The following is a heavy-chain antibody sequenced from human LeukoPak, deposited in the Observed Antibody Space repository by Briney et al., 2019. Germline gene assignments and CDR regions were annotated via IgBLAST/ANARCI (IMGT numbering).Heavy chain of an antibody. D-gene: IGHD3-16*01. V-gene: IGHV3-7*01. CDR1: GFTFRSYW. CDR2: IKQDGSEK. Sequence: PGGSLRLSCAASGFTFRSYWMSWVRQAPRKGLEWVANIKQDGSEKYYVDSVKGRFTISRDNAKNSLYLQMNSLRAEDTAVYYCARDVDYRDYWGQGTLVNVSS. CDR3: ARDVDYRDY. J-gene: IGHJ4*02.